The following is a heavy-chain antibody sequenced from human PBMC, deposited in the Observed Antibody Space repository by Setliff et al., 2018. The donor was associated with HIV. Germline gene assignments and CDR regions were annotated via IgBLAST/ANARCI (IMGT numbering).Heavy chain of an antibody. CDR1: GYTFTSYG. CDR3: ARDPPLAAAGCPDAFDI. D-gene: IGHD6-13*01. Sequence: GASVKVSCKASGYTFTSYGISWVRQAPGQGLEWMGWISAYNGNTNYAQKLQGRVTMTTDTSTSTAYMELRSLRSDDTAVYYCARDPPLAAAGCPDAFDIWGQGTMVTVSS. V-gene: IGHV1-18*01. J-gene: IGHJ3*02. CDR2: ISAYNGNT.